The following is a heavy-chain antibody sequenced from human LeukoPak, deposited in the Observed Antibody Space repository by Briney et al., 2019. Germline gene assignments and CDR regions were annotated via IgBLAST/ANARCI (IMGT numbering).Heavy chain of an antibody. Sequence: GASVNVSCKASGYTFTGYYMHWVRQAPGQGLEWMGWINPNSGGTNYAQKFQGRVTMTRDTSISTAYMELSRLRSDDTAVYYCARDLMRIAAAGNSDYWGQGTLVTVSS. CDR3: ARDLMRIAAAGNSDY. CDR1: GYTFTGYY. CDR2: INPNSGGT. D-gene: IGHD6-13*01. V-gene: IGHV1-2*02. J-gene: IGHJ4*02.